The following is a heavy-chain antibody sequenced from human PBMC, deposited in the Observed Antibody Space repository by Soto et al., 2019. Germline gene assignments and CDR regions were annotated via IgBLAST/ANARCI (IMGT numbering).Heavy chain of an antibody. CDR1: GFTFSSYA. J-gene: IGHJ4*02. V-gene: IGHV3-23*01. Sequence: PGGSLRLSCAASGFTFSSYAMSWVRQAPGKGLAWASGISVSGGSTYYADSVKGRLTISRDNSKNTLYLQMNSLRAEDTAVYYCASNTRYDPPDYWGQGTLVTVSS. D-gene: IGHD3-16*01. CDR2: ISVSGGST. CDR3: ASNTRYDPPDY.